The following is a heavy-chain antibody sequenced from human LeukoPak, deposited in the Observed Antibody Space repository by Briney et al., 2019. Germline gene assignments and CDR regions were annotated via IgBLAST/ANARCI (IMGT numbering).Heavy chain of an antibody. J-gene: IGHJ4*02. CDR1: HRSFSGSY. CDR2: ITHDGRI. D-gene: IGHD5-24*01. V-gene: IGHV4-34*01. Sequence: KPSETLSLTCAVYHRSFSGSYWSWIRQPPGKGLEWIGEITHDGRINYNPSLKSRATISVDTSKSQFSLRLTSVTAADTAFYYCARGRDRSKAGDHWGQGSLVTVSP. CDR3: ARGRDRSKAGDH.